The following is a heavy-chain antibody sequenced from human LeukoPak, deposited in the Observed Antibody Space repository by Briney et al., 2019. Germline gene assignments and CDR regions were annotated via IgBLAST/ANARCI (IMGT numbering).Heavy chain of an antibody. CDR1: GFTFSSYA. Sequence: PGASLRLSCAASGFTFSSYAMSWDRQAPGKGLEWVSAISGSGGSTYYADSVKGRFTISRDNSKNTLYLQMNSLRAEDTAVYYCAKTMSRGLRLGELSFDYWGQGTLVTVSS. CDR3: AKTMSRGLRLGELSFDY. CDR2: ISGSGGST. J-gene: IGHJ4*02. D-gene: IGHD3-16*02. V-gene: IGHV3-23*01.